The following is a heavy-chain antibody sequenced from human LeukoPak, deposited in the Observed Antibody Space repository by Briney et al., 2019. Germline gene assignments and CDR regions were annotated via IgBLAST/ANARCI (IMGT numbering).Heavy chain of an antibody. CDR1: GGSISSYY. CDR2: IYYSGST. D-gene: IGHD3-9*01. J-gene: IGHJ4*02. CDR3: AKGGGLSLLRYFDWLLFTFDY. Sequence: PSETLSLTCTVSGGSISSYYWSWIRQPPGKGLEWIGYIYYSGSTNYNPSLKSRVTISVNTSKNQFSLKLSSVTAADTAVYYCAKGGGLSLLRYFDWLLFTFDYWGQGTLVTVSS. V-gene: IGHV4-59*01.